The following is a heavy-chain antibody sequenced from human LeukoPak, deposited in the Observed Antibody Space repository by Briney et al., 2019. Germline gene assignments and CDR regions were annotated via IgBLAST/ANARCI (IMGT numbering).Heavy chain of an antibody. Sequence: SETLSLTCTVSGGSVSSGSYYWSWIRQPPGKGLEWIGYIYYSGSTNYNPSLKSRVTISVDTSKNQFSLKLSSVTAADTAVYYCARSEDFWSGYYPLMGAFDIWGQGTMVTVSS. D-gene: IGHD3-3*01. V-gene: IGHV4-61*01. CDR1: GGSVSSGSYY. J-gene: IGHJ3*02. CDR3: ARSEDFWSGYYPLMGAFDI. CDR2: IYYSGST.